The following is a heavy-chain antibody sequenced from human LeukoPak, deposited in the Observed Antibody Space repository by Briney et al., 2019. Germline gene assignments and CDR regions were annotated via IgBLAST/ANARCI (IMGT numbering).Heavy chain of an antibody. CDR3: ARGGYCGGDCYFYY. D-gene: IGHD2-21*02. J-gene: IGHJ4*02. CDR2: ISSSGST. CDR1: GDSISSGDYY. Sequence: PSETLSLTCTVSGDSISSGDYYWSWIRQPAGKGLEWIGRISSSGSTNYNPSLKSRVTISVDTSKNQFSLKLSSVTAADTAVYYCARGGYCGGDCYFYYWGQGTLVTVPS. V-gene: IGHV4-61*02.